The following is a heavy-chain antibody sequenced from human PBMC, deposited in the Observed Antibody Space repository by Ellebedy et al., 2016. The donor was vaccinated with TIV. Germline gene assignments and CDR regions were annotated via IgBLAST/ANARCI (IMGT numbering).Heavy chain of an antibody. Sequence: GGSLRLSXAASGFTFSSYAMHWVRQAPGKGLEWVAVISYDGSNKYYADSVKGRFTISRDNSKNTLYLQMNSLRAEDTAVYYCAKIPPYWGQGTLVTVSS. CDR1: GFTFSSYA. CDR2: ISYDGSNK. J-gene: IGHJ4*02. V-gene: IGHV3-30*18. CDR3: AKIPPY.